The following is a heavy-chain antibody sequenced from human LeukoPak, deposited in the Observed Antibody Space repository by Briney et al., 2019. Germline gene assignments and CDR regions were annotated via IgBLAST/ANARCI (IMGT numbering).Heavy chain of an antibody. D-gene: IGHD3-22*01. CDR2: IRYDGSNK. CDR3: AKDEELSYYDSSGYFN. CDR1: GFTFSSYG. V-gene: IGHV3-30*02. Sequence: GGSLRLSCAASGFTFSSYGMHWVRQAPGKGLEWVAFIRYDGSNKYYADSVKGRFTISRGNSKNTLYLQMNSLRAEDTAVYYCAKDEELSYYDSSGYFNWGQGTLVIVSS. J-gene: IGHJ4*02.